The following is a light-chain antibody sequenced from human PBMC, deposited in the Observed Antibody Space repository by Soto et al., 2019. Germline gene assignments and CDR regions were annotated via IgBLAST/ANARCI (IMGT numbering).Light chain of an antibody. CDR1: QSLLHSNGYNY. CDR2: LGS. V-gene: IGKV2-28*01. Sequence: DIVMTQSPVSLRVTPGEPASISCRSSQSLLHSNGYNYLDWYLQKPGQSPQLLIYLGSNRASGVPGRFSASASGTDFTLTISRVEAEDVGVYYCMGALQSPPTLGQGTKVDIK. J-gene: IGKJ1*01. CDR3: MGALQSPPT.